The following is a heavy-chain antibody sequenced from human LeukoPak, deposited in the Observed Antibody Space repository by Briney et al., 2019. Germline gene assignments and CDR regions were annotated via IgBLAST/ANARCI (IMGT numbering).Heavy chain of an antibody. CDR3: ARGAQKILSFGEYPSDAFDI. CDR2: ISYDGNKK. V-gene: IGHV3-30-3*01. Sequence: PGGSLRLSCTASGFTFSNFVMHWVRQPPGKGVQWVTEISYDGNKKTYVDSVKGRFTISRDNSKNTLYLQMNSLRDEDTAVYYCARGAQKILSFGEYPSDAFDIWGQGTMVSVSS. D-gene: IGHD3-10*01. CDR1: GFTFSNFV. J-gene: IGHJ3*02.